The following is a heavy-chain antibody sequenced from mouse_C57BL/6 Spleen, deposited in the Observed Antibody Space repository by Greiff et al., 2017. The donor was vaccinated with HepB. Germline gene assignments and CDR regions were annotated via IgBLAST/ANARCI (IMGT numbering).Heavy chain of an antibody. CDR1: GYAFSSSW. CDR2: IYPGDGDT. D-gene: IGHD1-1*01. V-gene: IGHV1-82*01. J-gene: IGHJ3*01. Sequence: QVQLKESGPELVKPGASVKISCKASGYAFSSSWMNWVKQRPGKGLEWIGRIYPGDGDTNYNGKFKGKATLTADKSSSTAYMQLSSLTSEDSAVYFVARGYYGSSPAWFAYWGQGTLVTVSA. CDR3: ARGYYGSSPAWFAY.